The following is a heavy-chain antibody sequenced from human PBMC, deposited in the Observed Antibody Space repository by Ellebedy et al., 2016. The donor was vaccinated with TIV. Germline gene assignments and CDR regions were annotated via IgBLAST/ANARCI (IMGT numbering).Heavy chain of an antibody. CDR1: GFTFSDYY. V-gene: IGHV3-11*01. CDR2: ISSSGSTI. D-gene: IGHD6-13*01. Sequence: GGSLRLSXAASGFTFSDYYMSWIRQAPGKGLEWVSYISSSGSTIYYADSVKGRFTISRDNAKNSLYLQMNSLRAEDTAVYYCATQPYSSSPVPYWGQGTLVTVSS. CDR3: ATQPYSSSPVPY. J-gene: IGHJ4*02.